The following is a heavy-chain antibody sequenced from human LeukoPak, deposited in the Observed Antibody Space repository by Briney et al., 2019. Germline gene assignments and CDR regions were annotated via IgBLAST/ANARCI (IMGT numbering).Heavy chain of an antibody. J-gene: IGHJ5*02. CDR3: ARYPDNWNYADINWFDP. D-gene: IGHD1-7*01. V-gene: IGHV1-69*01. CDR1: GGTFSSYA. CDR2: IIPIFGTA. Sequence: SVKVSCKSSGGTFSSYAISWVRQAPGQGLEWMGGIIPIFGTANYAQKFQGRVTITADESTSTAYMELSSLRSEDTAVYYCARYPDNWNYADINWFDPWGQGTLVTVSS.